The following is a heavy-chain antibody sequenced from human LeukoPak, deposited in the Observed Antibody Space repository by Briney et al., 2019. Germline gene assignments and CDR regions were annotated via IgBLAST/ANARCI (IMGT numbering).Heavy chain of an antibody. D-gene: IGHD2-21*01. CDR1: GFTFTRYT. J-gene: IGHJ4*02. CDR2: VLYDGSKK. Sequence: GGSLRLSCAASGFTFTRYTMHWVRQAPGKGLEWVALVLYDGSKKYYADSVKGRFTLSRDNSKSTLSLQMSTLRPDDTAVYYCVRDNYGGILDFWGQGTLVTVSS. CDR3: VRDNYGGILDF. V-gene: IGHV3-30*04.